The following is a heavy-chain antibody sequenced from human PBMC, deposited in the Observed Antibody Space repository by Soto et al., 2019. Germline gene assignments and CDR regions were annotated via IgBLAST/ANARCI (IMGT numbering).Heavy chain of an antibody. V-gene: IGHV3-23*01. J-gene: IGHJ2*01. CDR3: AKEPVGPDWYFDL. CDR2: ISGNKMST. CDR1: GFSFSEYG. Sequence: GGSLRLSCVASGFSFSEYGMSWVRQTPQKRLEWVSGISGNKMSTHYADSVKGRFTVSRDNSKNTLYLQMNSLRAEDTAVYNCAKEPVGPDWYFDLWGRGTLVTVSS.